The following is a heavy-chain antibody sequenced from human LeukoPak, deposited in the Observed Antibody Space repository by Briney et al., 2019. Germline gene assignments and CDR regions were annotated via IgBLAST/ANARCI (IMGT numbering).Heavy chain of an antibody. V-gene: IGHV4-38-2*02. D-gene: IGHD6-19*01. CDR1: GYSISNGYY. Sequence: SETLSLTCTVSGYSISNGYYWDWIRQPPGRGLEWIGNIYRSGSTSYNPSLKSRVTISVDTSKNQFSLKVNSVTAADTAVYYCARRHCSGWFYYWGQGTLVTVSS. CDR2: IYRSGST. J-gene: IGHJ4*02. CDR3: ARRHCSGWFYY.